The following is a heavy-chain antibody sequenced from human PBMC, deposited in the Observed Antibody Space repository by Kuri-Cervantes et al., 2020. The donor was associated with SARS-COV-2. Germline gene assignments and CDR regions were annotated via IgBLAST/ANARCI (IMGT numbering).Heavy chain of an antibody. CDR2: ISLPGGDT. V-gene: IGHV3-23*01. J-gene: IGHJ4*02. Sequence: GESLKISCAASTFTFNNYAIIWVRQAPGKGLEWVSSISLPGGDTNYADSVKGRFTISRDNSKDTLYLQMHSLRAEDTAVYYCATVYTMGVSLDWGQGTLVTVSS. D-gene: IGHD3-16*01. CDR3: ATVYTMGVSLD. CDR1: TFTFNNYA.